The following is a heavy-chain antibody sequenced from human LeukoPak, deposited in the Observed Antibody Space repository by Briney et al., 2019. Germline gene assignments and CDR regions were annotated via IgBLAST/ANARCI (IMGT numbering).Heavy chain of an antibody. J-gene: IGHJ4*02. CDR2: IYYSGST. V-gene: IGHV4-59*08. CDR1: GGSISSYY. CDR3: ARHMVRGVYYFDY. D-gene: IGHD3-10*01. Sequence: PSETLSLTCTVSGGSISSYYWSWIRQPPGKGLEWIGYIYYSGSTNYNPSLKSRVTISVDTSKNQFSLKLSSVTAADTAVYYCARHMVRGVYYFDYWGQGTLVTVSS.